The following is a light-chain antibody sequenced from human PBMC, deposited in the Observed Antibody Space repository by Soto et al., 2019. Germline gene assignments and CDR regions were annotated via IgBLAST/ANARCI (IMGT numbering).Light chain of an antibody. V-gene: IGKV3-20*01. CDR3: QQYFTTTWT. CDR1: QSVDSTY. Sequence: EIVLTHSPGTLSLSPGEIATLSCRASQSVDSTYLAWYQQKPDQSPRLLIYATSTRAAGIPDRFSGSGSGTDFTLTISSLQAEDVAVYYCQQYFTTTWTLGQGTKVDIK. CDR2: ATS. J-gene: IGKJ1*01.